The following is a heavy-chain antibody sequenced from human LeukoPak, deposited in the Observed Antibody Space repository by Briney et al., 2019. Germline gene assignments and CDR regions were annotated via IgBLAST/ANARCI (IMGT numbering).Heavy chain of an antibody. Sequence: PSGTLSLTYAAYGGSFSGYYWSWIRQPPGKGLEWIGEINHSGSTNYNPSLKSRVTISVDTSKNQFSLKLSSVTAADTAVYYCARGPSAIFGVVILYYFDYWGQGTLVTVSS. V-gene: IGHV4-34*01. CDR1: GGSFSGYY. CDR3: ARGPSAIFGVVILYYFDY. CDR2: INHSGST. J-gene: IGHJ4*02. D-gene: IGHD3-3*01.